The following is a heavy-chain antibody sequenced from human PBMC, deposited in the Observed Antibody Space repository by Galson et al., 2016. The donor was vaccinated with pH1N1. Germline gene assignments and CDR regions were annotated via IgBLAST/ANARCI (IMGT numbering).Heavy chain of an antibody. J-gene: IGHJ4*02. CDR1: GFAFDDFA. V-gene: IGHV3-9*01. CDR3: AKGAGRYYFGSGSFNY. CDR2: TSWNSNSI. Sequence: SLRLSCAASGFAFDDFAMHWVRHVPGKGLEWVSGTSWNSNSIGYADSVKGRFTISRDSAKKSLFLQMNSLRVEDTALYYCAKGAGRYYFGSGSFNYWGQGTQVTVSS. D-gene: IGHD3-10*01.